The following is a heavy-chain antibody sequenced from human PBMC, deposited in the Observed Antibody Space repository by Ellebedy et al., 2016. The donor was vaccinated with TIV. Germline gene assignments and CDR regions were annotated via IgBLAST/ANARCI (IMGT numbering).Heavy chain of an antibody. CDR1: GFTVSSNY. J-gene: IGHJ4*02. CDR2: IYSGGST. D-gene: IGHD4/OR15-4a*01. V-gene: IGHV3-53*01. CDR3: ARGLGALAFFDY. Sequence: GGSLRLSCAASGFTVSSNYMNWVRQAPGKGLEWVSVIYSGGSTYYADSVKGRFTISRDNSKNTLYLQMNSLRAEDTAVYYCARGLGALAFFDYWGQGTLVTVSS.